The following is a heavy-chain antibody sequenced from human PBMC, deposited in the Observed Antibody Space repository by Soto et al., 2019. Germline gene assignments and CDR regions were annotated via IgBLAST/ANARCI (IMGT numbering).Heavy chain of an antibody. CDR1: GYTFNTYY. CDR3: AMGGPIAVVTASVDT. CDR2: IHPSGGGP. V-gene: IGHV1-46*03. J-gene: IGHJ4*02. Sequence: QVQLVQSGAEVRKPGASVKVSCKPSGYTFNTYYLHWLRQAPGQALEWMGVIHPSGGGPTYAQKFRVRVPVSMDTATTTAFMELSSLRSDETAVYYCAMGGPIAVVTASVDTWGQGTLVTVSS. D-gene: IGHD2-21*02.